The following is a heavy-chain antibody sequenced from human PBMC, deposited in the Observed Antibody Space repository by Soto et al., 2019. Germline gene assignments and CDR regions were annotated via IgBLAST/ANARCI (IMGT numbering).Heavy chain of an antibody. Sequence: QVQLVQSGVEVKKPGASVKVSCKASGYTFTDYRMIWVRQAPGQGLEWMGIINPSGGSTDYAPNFQGRVTLTSDSFTSTVYIELSNLRSEDTAVYYCARPAGRLANWFDPWGQGTLVTVSS. CDR3: ARPAGRLANWFDP. CDR2: INPSGGST. J-gene: IGHJ5*02. V-gene: IGHV1-46*01. CDR1: GYTFTDYR. D-gene: IGHD6-6*01.